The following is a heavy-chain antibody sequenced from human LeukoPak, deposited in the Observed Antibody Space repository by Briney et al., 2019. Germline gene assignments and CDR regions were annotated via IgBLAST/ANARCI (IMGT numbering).Heavy chain of an antibody. CDR3: ARGGIITSYAFEI. V-gene: IGHV4-59*08. CDR1: GGSISSYY. J-gene: IGHJ3*02. CDR2: IYYSGST. Sequence: SETLSLTCTVSGGSISSYYWSWTRQPPGKGLEWIGYIYYSGSTNYNPSLKSRVTISVDTSKNQFSLKLSSVTTADTAVYYCARGGIITSYAFEIWGQGAMVTVSS. D-gene: IGHD1-26*01.